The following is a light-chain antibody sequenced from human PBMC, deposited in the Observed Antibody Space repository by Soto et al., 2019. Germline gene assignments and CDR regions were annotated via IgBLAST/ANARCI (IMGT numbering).Light chain of an antibody. CDR2: AAS. CDR1: QTISSY. CDR3: QQSYRTPLN. Sequence: DIDFTQSPSSLSVSLGDRVTITCRASQTISSYLNWYQQNPGQAPKSLIYAASTLQSGVPSRFSGSGSGTDFTLTISKLQHEYFATYYCQQSYRTPLNFGGGTKVDIK. J-gene: IGKJ4*01. V-gene: IGKV1-39*01.